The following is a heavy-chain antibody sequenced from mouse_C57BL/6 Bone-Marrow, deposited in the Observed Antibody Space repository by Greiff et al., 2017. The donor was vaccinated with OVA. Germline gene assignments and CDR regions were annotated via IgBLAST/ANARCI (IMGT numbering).Heavy chain of an antibody. J-gene: IGHJ1*03. Sequence: EVQLQQSGAELVRPGASVKLSCTASGFNIKADYMHWVKQRPEQGLEWIGWIDPENGDTEYASKFQGKATITADTSSNTAYLQLSSLTSEDTAVYYCTTVAWDVLYWYIDVWGTGTTVTVSS. CDR3: TTVAWDVLYWYIDV. CDR1: GFNIKADY. D-gene: IGHD4-1*01. CDR2: IDPENGDT. V-gene: IGHV14-4*01.